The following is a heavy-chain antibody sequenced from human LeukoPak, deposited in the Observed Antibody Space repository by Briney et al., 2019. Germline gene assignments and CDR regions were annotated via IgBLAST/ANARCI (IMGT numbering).Heavy chain of an antibody. D-gene: IGHD3-22*01. CDR2: IYYSGST. CDR3: ARFSDSSGYGFDY. CDR1: GGSISSGGYY. J-gene: IGHJ4*02. V-gene: IGHV4-31*03. Sequence: SETLSLTCTVSGGSISSGGYYWSWIRQHPGKGLEWIGYIYYSGSTYYNPSLKNRVTISVDTSKNQFSLKLSSVTAADTAVYYCARFSDSSGYGFDYWGQGTLVTVSS.